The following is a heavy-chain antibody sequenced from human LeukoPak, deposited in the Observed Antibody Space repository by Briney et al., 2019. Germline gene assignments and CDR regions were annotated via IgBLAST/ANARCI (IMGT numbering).Heavy chain of an antibody. J-gene: IGHJ5*02. V-gene: IGHV4-34*01. CDR3: ARRAVAGFDP. CDR1: GGSFSGYY. CDR2: INHSGST. D-gene: IGHD4-23*01. Sequence: PSETLSLTCAVYGGSFSGYYWSWIRQPPGKGLEWIGEINHSGSTNYNPSLKSRVTISVDTSKNQFSLKLSSVTAADTAVYYCARRAVAGFDPWGQGTLVTVSS.